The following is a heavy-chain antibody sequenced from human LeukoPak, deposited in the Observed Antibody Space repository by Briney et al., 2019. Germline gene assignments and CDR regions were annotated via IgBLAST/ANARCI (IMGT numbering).Heavy chain of an antibody. CDR1: GYTFTSYA. CDR3: ARIRRIYCSSTSCYGVWFDP. Sequence: GASVKVSCKASGYTFTSYAMHWVRQAPGQRLEWMGWINAGNGNTKYSQKFQGRVTITRDTSASTAYMELSSLRSEDTAVYYCARIRRIYCSSTSCYGVWFDPWGQGTLVTVSP. J-gene: IGHJ5*02. CDR2: INAGNGNT. V-gene: IGHV1-3*01. D-gene: IGHD2-2*01.